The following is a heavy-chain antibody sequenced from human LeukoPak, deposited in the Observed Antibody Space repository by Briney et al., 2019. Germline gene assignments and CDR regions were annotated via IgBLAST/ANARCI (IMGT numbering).Heavy chain of an antibody. D-gene: IGHD3-3*01. J-gene: IGHJ6*02. CDR2: ISSSGSTI. CDR1: GFTFSDYY. CDR3: ARAQTYYDFWSGPTYYYYGMDV. V-gene: IGHV3-11*01. Sequence: PGGSLRLSCAASGFTFSDYYMSWIRQAPGKGLEWVSYISSSGSTIYCADSVKGRFTISRDNAKSSLYLQMNSLRAEDTAVYYCARAQTYYDFWSGPTYYYYGMDVWGQGTTVTVSS.